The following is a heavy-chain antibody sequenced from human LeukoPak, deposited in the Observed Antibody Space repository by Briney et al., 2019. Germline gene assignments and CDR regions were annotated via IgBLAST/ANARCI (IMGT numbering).Heavy chain of an antibody. CDR1: GFTFSDYY. V-gene: IGHV3-11*05. Sequence: GGSLRLSCAASGFTFSDYYMSWIRQAPGKGLEWVSYISSSSSYTNYADSVKGRFTISRDNSKNTLYLQMKSLRAEDTAVYYCAKEAGYSYGYNWFDPWGQGTLVTVSP. CDR3: AKEAGYSYGYNWFDP. D-gene: IGHD5-18*01. CDR2: ISSSSSYT. J-gene: IGHJ5*02.